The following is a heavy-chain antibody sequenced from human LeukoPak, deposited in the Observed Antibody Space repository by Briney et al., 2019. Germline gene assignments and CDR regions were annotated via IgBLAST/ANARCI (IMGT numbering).Heavy chain of an antibody. CDR2: ISYDGTNK. CDR3: ARMAGGITDY. V-gene: IGHV3-30*04. J-gene: IGHJ4*02. CDR1: GFALSFHA. Sequence: PGGSLRLSCAASGFALSFHALHWVRQSPGKGLEWVAAISYDGTNKFYADSVKGRFTVSRDNSQKTMFLEMNSLRPEDTAVYSCARMAGGITDYWGQGTLVTVSS. D-gene: IGHD3-3*01.